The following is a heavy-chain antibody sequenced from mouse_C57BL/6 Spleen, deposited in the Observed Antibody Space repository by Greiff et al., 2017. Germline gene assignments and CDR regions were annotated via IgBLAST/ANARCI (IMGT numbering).Heavy chain of an antibody. J-gene: IGHJ2*02. V-gene: IGHV1-56*01. CDR1: GYTFTSYW. CDR3: ARKGSYSFDY. D-gene: IGHD3-3*01. CDR2: IFPGSGST. Sequence: VQVVESGPELVRPGASVKISCKASGYTFTSYWMQWVRQRPGQGLEWIGEIFPGSGSTYYNEKFKGKATLTVDTSSSTAYMRLSSLTSEDSAVYFCARKGSYSFDYWGQGTSLTVSS.